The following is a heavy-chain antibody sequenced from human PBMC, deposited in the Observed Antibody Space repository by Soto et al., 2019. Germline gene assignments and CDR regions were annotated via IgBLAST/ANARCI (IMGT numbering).Heavy chain of an antibody. D-gene: IGHD6-6*01. J-gene: IGHJ4*02. CDR3: ARDYILPISTRSSARVSDY. Sequence: SETLSLTCTVSGGSISSGGYYWSWIRQHPGKGLEWIGYIYYSGSTYYNPSLKSRVTISVDTSKNQFSLKLSSVTAADTAVYYCARDYILPISTRSSARVSDYWGQRTLVTVSS. CDR2: IYYSGST. V-gene: IGHV4-31*03. CDR1: GGSISSGGYY.